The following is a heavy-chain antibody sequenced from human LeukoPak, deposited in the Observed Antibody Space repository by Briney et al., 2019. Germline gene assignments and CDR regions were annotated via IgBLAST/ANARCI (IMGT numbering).Heavy chain of an antibody. V-gene: IGHV3-64D*06. CDR2: ISSNGGST. Sequence: GGSLRLSCSASGFTFSRYAMHWVRQAPGKGLEYVSAISSNGGSTYYADSAKGRFTISRDNSRNTLHLKVSSLRVEDTAVYYCVKDSSSGSYFDYWGQGTLVTVSS. CDR3: VKDSSSGSYFDY. D-gene: IGHD3-10*01. J-gene: IGHJ4*02. CDR1: GFTFSRYA.